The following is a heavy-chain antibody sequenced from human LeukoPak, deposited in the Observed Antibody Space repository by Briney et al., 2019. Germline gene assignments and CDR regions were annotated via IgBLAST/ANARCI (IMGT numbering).Heavy chain of an antibody. CDR1: GGSISSGDYY. J-gene: IGHJ4*02. D-gene: IGHD3-3*01. CDR3: ASIPYYDFWSGYYAPSYFDY. Sequence: SETLSLTCTVSGGSISSGDYYWSWIRQPPGKGLEWIGYIYYSGSTYYNPSLKSRVTISVDTSKNHFSLKLSSVTAADTAVYYCASIPYYDFWSGYYAPSYFDYWGQGTLVTVSS. CDR2: IYYSGST. V-gene: IGHV4-30-4*08.